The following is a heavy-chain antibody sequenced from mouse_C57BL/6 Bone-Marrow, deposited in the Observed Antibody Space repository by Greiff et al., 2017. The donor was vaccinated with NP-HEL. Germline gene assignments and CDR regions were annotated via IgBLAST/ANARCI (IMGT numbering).Heavy chain of an antibody. Sequence: EVKLVESGAELVRPGASVKLSCTASGFNIKDDYMHWVKQRPEQGLEWIGWIDPENGDTEYASKFQGKATITADTSSNTAYLQLSSLTSEDTAVYYCTKTAPYYFDYWGQGTTLTVSS. CDR2: IDPENGDT. J-gene: IGHJ2*01. V-gene: IGHV14-4*01. D-gene: IGHD1-2*01. CDR3: TKTAPYYFDY. CDR1: GFNIKDDY.